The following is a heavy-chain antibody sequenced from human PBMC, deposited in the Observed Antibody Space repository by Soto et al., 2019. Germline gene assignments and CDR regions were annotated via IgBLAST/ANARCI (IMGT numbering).Heavy chain of an antibody. Sequence: SLRLSCAASGFTFSSYAMSCVRQAPGKGLEWVSAISGSGGSTYYADSVKGRFTISRDNSKNTLYLQMNSLRAEDTAVYYCAKEQGIAPAFDYWGQGTLVTVSS. CDR1: GFTFSSYA. CDR3: AKEQGIAPAFDY. D-gene: IGHD6-13*01. CDR2: ISGSGGST. J-gene: IGHJ4*02. V-gene: IGHV3-23*01.